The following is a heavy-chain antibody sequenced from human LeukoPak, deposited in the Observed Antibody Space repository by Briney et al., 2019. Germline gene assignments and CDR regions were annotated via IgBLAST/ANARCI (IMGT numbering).Heavy chain of an antibody. Sequence: PGGSLRLSCAASGFIFDEYAMHWVRQAPGKGLEWVSSISSSSSYIYYADSVKGRFTISRDNAKNSLYLQMNSLRVEDTAVYYCAKGGNSWLDYWGQGTLVTVSS. CDR3: AKGGNSWLDY. CDR2: ISSSSSYI. V-gene: IGHV3-21*04. J-gene: IGHJ4*02. CDR1: GFIFDEYA. D-gene: IGHD6-13*01.